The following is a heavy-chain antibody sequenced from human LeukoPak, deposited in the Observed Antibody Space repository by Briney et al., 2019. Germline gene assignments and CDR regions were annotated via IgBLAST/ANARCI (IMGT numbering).Heavy chain of an antibody. Sequence: EASVKVSCKASGGTFSSYAISWVRQAPGQGLEWMGRIIPILGIANYAQKFQGRVTITADKPTSTAYMELSSLRSEDTAVYYCARSPQWEHQLDYWGQGTLVTVSS. CDR2: IIPILGIA. CDR3: ARSPQWEHQLDY. D-gene: IGHD1-26*01. J-gene: IGHJ4*02. CDR1: GGTFSSYA. V-gene: IGHV1-69*04.